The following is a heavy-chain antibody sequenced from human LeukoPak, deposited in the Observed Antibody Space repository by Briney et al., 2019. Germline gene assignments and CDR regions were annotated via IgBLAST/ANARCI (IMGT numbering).Heavy chain of an antibody. CDR1: GGSISSSSYY. Sequence: SETLSLTCTVSGGSISSSSYYWGWIRQPPGKGLEWIGSIYYSGSTYYNPSLKSRVTISVDTSKNQFSLKLSSVTAADTAVYYCARSYGSGIVHYYFDYWGQGTLVTVSS. CDR3: ARSYGSGIVHYYFDY. V-gene: IGHV4-39*01. CDR2: IYYSGST. D-gene: IGHD3-10*01. J-gene: IGHJ4*02.